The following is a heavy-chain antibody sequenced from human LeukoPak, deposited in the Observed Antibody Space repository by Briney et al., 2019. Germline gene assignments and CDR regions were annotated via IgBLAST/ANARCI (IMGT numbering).Heavy chain of an antibody. D-gene: IGHD6-13*01. V-gene: IGHV1-8*01. Sequence: ASVKVSCKASGYTFTSYDINWVRQATGQGLEWMGWMNTNSGNTGYAQKFQGRVTMTRNTSISTAYMELSSLRSEDTAVYYCARGRAAAAGKGNWFDPWGQGTLVTVSS. CDR1: GYTFTSYD. CDR3: ARGRAAAAGKGNWFDP. CDR2: MNTNSGNT. J-gene: IGHJ5*02.